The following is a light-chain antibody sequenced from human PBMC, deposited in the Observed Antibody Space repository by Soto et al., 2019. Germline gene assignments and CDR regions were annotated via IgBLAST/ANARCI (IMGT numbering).Light chain of an antibody. CDR3: SSFTSTSTYV. Sequence: QSALTQPASVSGSPGQSITISCTGTSSDFGGYTYVSWYQQHPGKAPKLMIFDATSRPSGVSNRFSGSKSDNTASLTIAGLQVEDEADYYCSSFTSTSTYVFGTGTKLTVL. CDR2: DAT. CDR1: SSDFGGYTY. V-gene: IGLV2-14*03. J-gene: IGLJ1*01.